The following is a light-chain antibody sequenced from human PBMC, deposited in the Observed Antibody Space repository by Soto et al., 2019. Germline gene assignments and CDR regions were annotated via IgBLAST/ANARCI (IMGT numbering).Light chain of an antibody. CDR3: QQYNNWPLT. CDR1: QSVSIN. CDR2: GAS. V-gene: IGKV3-15*01. J-gene: IGKJ4*01. Sequence: EIVMTQSPATLSVSPGERATLSCRASQSVSINLAWYQQKPGQAPRLLIYGASTRATGIPTRFSGSGSGTEFTVTIGSLQSEDFAVYYCQQYNNWPLTFGGGTKVEI.